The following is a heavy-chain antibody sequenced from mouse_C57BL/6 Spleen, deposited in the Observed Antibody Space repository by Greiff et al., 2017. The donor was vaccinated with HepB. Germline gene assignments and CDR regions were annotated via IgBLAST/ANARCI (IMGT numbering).Heavy chain of an antibody. Sequence: EVHLVESGGGLVQPKGSLKLSCAASGFSFNTYAMNWVRQAPGKGLEWVARIRSKSNHYATYYAASVKDRFTISIDDSESMLYLQMNNLKTNDTAMYYFVRHDVNIYWYFDVWGTVTTVTVSS. J-gene: IGHJ1*03. V-gene: IGHV10-1*01. CDR3: VRHDVNIYWYFDV. CDR2: IRSKSNHYAT. D-gene: IGHD2-3*01. CDR1: GFSFNTYA.